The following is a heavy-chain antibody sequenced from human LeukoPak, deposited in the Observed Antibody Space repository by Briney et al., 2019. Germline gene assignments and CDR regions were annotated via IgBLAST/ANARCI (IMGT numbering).Heavy chain of an antibody. J-gene: IGHJ4*02. Sequence: GASVKVSCKASGYTFTSYAMNWVRRAPGQGLGWMGWINTNTGNPTYAQGFTGRFVFSLDTSVSTAYLQISSLKAEDTAVYYCARAAEGYYDFWSGYYMGGDLDYWGQGTLVTVSS. CDR2: INTNTGNP. CDR1: GYTFTSYA. CDR3: ARAAEGYYDFWSGYYMGGDLDY. D-gene: IGHD3-3*01. V-gene: IGHV7-4-1*02.